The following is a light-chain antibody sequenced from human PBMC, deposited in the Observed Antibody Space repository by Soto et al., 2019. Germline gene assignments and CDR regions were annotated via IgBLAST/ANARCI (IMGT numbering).Light chain of an antibody. J-gene: IGKJ1*01. CDR2: DAS. V-gene: IGKV1-9*01. Sequence: IQLTQSPSSLSASVGDRVTVTCRASQDIRNYLAWYQQKPGKAPKLLICDASTLYSGVPSRFSGSGSGTDFTLTISGLQPEELAAYSCQQTYSTLWTFGQGNKV. CDR1: QDIRNY. CDR3: QQTYSTLWT.